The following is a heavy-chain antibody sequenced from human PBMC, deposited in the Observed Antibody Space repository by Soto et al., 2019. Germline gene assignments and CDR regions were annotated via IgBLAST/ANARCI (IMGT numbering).Heavy chain of an antibody. CDR2: IYYGGST. Sequence: PSETLSLTCTVSGGSISRGDYYWSWIRQPPGKGLEWIGYIYYGGSTYYNPSLKRRVTISVDTSKNQFSLKLSSVTAADTAVYYCARTYSGVGSHCSSTSCYADFWGQGTQVTVSS. CDR3: ARTYSGVGSHCSSTSCYADF. V-gene: IGHV4-30-4*01. J-gene: IGHJ4*02. D-gene: IGHD2-2*01. CDR1: GGSISRGDYY.